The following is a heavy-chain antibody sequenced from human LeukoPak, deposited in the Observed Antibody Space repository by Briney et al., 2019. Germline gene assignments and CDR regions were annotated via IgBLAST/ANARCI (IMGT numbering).Heavy chain of an antibody. V-gene: IGHV3-7*03. J-gene: IGHJ3*01. Sequence: GGSVRLSCAVSVFNFSGVCMSWSRQAPGKGLEWVASINSDGSEGYYADVVKGRFTISRDNAKNSLYLQINSLRAEDTAVYYCARSSYSSSSSVWGQGTMVTVSS. CDR1: VFNFSGVC. CDR3: ARSSYSSSSSV. CDR2: INSDGSEG. D-gene: IGHD6-6*01.